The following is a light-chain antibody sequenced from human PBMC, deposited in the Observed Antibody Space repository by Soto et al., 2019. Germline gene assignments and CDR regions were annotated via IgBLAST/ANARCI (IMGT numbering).Light chain of an antibody. Sequence: EIVMTQSPATLSVSPGEGATLSCRASHSVDSNLAWYQQKPGQAPRLLIFGAATRATGIPTRFSGGGSGTDFILTISSLQSEDFGLYFCQQYDKWPLTFGGGTKVDIK. CDR3: QQYDKWPLT. CDR2: GAA. V-gene: IGKV3D-15*01. J-gene: IGKJ4*01. CDR1: HSVDSN.